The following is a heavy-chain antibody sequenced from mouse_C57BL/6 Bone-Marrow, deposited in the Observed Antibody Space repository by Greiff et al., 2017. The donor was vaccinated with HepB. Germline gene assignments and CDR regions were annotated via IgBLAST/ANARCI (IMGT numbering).Heavy chain of an antibody. CDR3: ARPTIVTTRIYYYAMDY. CDR1: GYTFTDYN. J-gene: IGHJ4*01. V-gene: IGHV1-18*01. Sequence: VQLQQSGPELVKPGASVKIPCKASGYTFTDYNMDWVKQSHGKSLEWIGDIKPNNGGTIYNQKFKGKATLTVDKSSSTAYMELRSLTSEDTAVYYCARPTIVTTRIYYYAMDYWGQGTSVTVSS. D-gene: IGHD2-5*01. CDR2: IKPNNGGT.